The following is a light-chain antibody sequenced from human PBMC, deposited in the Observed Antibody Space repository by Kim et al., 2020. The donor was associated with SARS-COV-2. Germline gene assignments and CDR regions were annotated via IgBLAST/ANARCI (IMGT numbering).Light chain of an antibody. Sequence: SSELTQDPAVSVPLGQTVRMTCQGDSHRNYYAAWYQQKPGQATAHVTSGQNRRPSGITDRFSGSTSGNTASLTITGAQAEDEADYYCETRDNSVKHVLFGGGTQLTVL. CDR3: ETRDNSVKHVL. V-gene: IGLV3-19*01. CDR2: GQN. J-gene: IGLJ2*01. CDR1: SHRNYY.